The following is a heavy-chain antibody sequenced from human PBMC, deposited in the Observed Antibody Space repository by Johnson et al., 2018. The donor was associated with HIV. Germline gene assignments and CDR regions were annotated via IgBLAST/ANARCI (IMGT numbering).Heavy chain of an antibody. CDR1: GFTFSNYW. Sequence: EVQLVESGGGLVQPGGSLRLSCAASGFTFSNYWMSWVRQAPGKGLEWVANIKQDGSEKYYVDSVKGRFTISRDNAKNSLYLQMNSLRAEDTAVYYCVRDGGSGWLLERDAFDIWGQGTMVTGSS. J-gene: IGHJ3*02. CDR2: IKQDGSEK. D-gene: IGHD6-19*01. V-gene: IGHV3-7*01. CDR3: VRDGGSGWLLERDAFDI.